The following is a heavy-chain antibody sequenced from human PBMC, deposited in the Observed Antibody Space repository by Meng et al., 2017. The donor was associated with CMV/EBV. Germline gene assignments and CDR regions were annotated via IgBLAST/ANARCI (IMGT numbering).Heavy chain of an antibody. V-gene: IGHV3-15*01. J-gene: IGHJ4*02. D-gene: IGHD2-2*01. CDR2: IKSKTDGGTT. CDR1: GFTFSNAG. Sequence: GGSLRLSCAASGFTFSNAGMSWVRQAPGKGLERVGRIKSKTDGGTTDYAAPVKGRFTISRDDSKNTMYLQMNSLKTEDTAVYYSTTDQGYCSSTSCYFNDYWGQGTLVTVSS. CDR3: TTDQGYCSSTSCYFNDY.